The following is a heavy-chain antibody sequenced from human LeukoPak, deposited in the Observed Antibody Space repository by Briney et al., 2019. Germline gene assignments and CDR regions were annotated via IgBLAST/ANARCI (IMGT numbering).Heavy chain of an antibody. Sequence: SETLSLTCTVSGGSISSSSYYWGWIRQPPGKGLEWIGSIYYSGSTYYNPSLKSRVTISVDTSKNQFSLKLSSVTAADTAVYYCARRNSNLHDAFDIWGQGTMVTVSS. CDR2: IYYSGST. D-gene: IGHD4-11*01. J-gene: IGHJ3*02. CDR1: GGSISSSSYY. V-gene: IGHV4-39*01. CDR3: ARRNSNLHDAFDI.